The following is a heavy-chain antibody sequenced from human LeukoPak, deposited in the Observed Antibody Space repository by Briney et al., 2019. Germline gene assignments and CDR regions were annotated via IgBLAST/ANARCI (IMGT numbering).Heavy chain of an antibody. V-gene: IGHV3-15*01. D-gene: IGHD4-17*01. CDR2: IKSKTDGGTT. CDR3: TTPSHYGDYYFDY. J-gene: IGHJ4*02. Sequence: GGSLRLSCAASGFTFSNAWMSWVRQAPGKGLEWVGRIKSKTDGGTTDYAAPVKGRFTISRDDSKNTLYLQMNSLKTEDTAVYYCTTPSHYGDYYFDYWGQGTLVTVSS. CDR1: GFTFSNAW.